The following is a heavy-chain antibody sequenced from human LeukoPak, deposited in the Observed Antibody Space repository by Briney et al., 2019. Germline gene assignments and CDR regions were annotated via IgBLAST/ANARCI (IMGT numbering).Heavy chain of an antibody. CDR1: GFTFSSYN. V-gene: IGHV3-48*01. Sequence: TGGSLRLSCAAPGFTFSSYNMNWVRQAPGKGLEWVSYISSSSTIIYYTDSVKGRFTISKDNAKNSLYLQMNSLRAEDTAVYYCARDGALAVAAHHDAFDIWGQGTMVTVSS. CDR3: ARDGALAVAAHHDAFDI. D-gene: IGHD6-19*01. J-gene: IGHJ3*02. CDR2: ISSSSTII.